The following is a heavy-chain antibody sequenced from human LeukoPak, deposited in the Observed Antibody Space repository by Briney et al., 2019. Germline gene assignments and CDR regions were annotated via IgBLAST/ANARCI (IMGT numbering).Heavy chain of an antibody. V-gene: IGHV4-30-2*01. CDR2: IYHSGST. CDR1: GGSISSGGHY. CDR3: ARGPLGDFDY. D-gene: IGHD7-27*01. J-gene: IGHJ4*02. Sequence: RTSETLSLTCTVSGGSISSGGHYWSWIRQPPGKGLEWIGYIYHSGSTYYNPSLKSRVTISVDRSKNQFSLKLSSVTAADTAVYYCARGPLGDFDYWGQGTLVTVSS.